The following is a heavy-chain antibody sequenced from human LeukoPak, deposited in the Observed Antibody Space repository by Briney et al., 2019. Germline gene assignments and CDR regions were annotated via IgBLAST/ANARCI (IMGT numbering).Heavy chain of an antibody. Sequence: TSETLSLTCTVSGGSISSSSYYWGWIRQPPGKGLEWIGSIFYSGSTYYNPSLKSRVTISVDTSKNQFSLKLSSVTAADTAVYYCAVATQEDYFDYWGQGTLVTVSS. CDR3: AVATQEDYFDY. J-gene: IGHJ4*02. D-gene: IGHD5-12*01. V-gene: IGHV4-39*07. CDR1: GGSISSSSYY. CDR2: IFYSGST.